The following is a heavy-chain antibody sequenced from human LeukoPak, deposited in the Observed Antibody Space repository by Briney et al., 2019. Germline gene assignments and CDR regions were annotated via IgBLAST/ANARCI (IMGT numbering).Heavy chain of an antibody. CDR2: ISNDGRNK. V-gene: IGHV3-30*04. J-gene: IGHJ4*02. CDR3: ARDPMADFDY. D-gene: IGHD2-8*01. Sequence: GGSLRLSCAASGFTFSTYALHWVRQAPGKGLEGVAVISNDGRNKIYADSVKGRLTISRDNSKNTLFLQMNSLRTEDTAVYYCARDPMADFDYWGQGTLVTVSS. CDR1: GFTFSTYA.